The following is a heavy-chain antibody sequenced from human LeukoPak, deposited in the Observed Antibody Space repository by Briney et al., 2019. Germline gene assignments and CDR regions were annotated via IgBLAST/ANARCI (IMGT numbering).Heavy chain of an antibody. Sequence: GGSLRLSCAASGFTFDDYAMHWVRQAPGKGLEWVSGISWNSGSIGYADSVKGRLTISRDNAKNSLYLQMNSLRAEDTALYYCAKGQGGYCSGGSCYEEAIDYWGQGTLVTVSS. J-gene: IGHJ4*02. CDR3: AKGQGGYCSGGSCYEEAIDY. CDR2: ISWNSGSI. D-gene: IGHD2-15*01. CDR1: GFTFDDYA. V-gene: IGHV3-9*01.